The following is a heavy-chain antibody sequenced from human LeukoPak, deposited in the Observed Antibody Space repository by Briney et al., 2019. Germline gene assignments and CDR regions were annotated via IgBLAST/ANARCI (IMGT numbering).Heavy chain of an antibody. CDR1: GGSISSSSYY. J-gene: IGHJ2*01. V-gene: IGHV4-39*07. D-gene: IGHD7-27*01. CDR2: IYYSGST. Sequence: SETLSLTCTVSGGSISSSSYYWGWIRQPPGKGLEWIGSIYYSGSTYYNPSLKSRVTISVDTSKNQFSLKLSSVTAADTAMYYCTRANWGVYWYFDLWGRGTLVTVSS. CDR3: TRANWGVYWYFDL.